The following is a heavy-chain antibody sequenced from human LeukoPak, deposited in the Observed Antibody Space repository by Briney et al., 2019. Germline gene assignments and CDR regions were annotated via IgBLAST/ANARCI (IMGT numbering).Heavy chain of an antibody. CDR2: ISNSGSNT. V-gene: IGHV3-23*01. Sequence: GGSLRLSCVASGFTFTNYAMNWVRQAPGKGLEWVSAISNSGSNTYYADSVKGRFTISRDNFKNTLYLQMNSLRAEDTAVYFCAKAPYANSWYLFEYWGQGTLVTVSS. CDR3: AKAPYANSWYLFEY. D-gene: IGHD6-13*01. J-gene: IGHJ4*02. CDR1: GFTFTNYA.